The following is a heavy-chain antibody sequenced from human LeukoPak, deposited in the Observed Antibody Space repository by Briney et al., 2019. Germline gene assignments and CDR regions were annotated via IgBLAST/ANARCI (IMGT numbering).Heavy chain of an antibody. CDR1: GFPFSSYW. CDR3: TRVGYIDEGIDY. CDR2: IKQDGSKK. Sequence: AGGSLRLSCVASGFPFSSYWMTWVRQAPGKGLEWVANIKQDGSKKSYVDSVKGRFTISSDNAKTSLYLQMNSLRAEDTAIYYCTRVGYIDEGIDYWGQGTLVTVSS. D-gene: IGHD5-24*01. J-gene: IGHJ4*02. V-gene: IGHV3-7*04.